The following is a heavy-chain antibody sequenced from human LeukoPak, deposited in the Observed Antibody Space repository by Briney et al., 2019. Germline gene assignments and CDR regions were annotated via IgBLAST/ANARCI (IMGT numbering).Heavy chain of an antibody. D-gene: IGHD5-12*01. V-gene: IGHV3-23*01. J-gene: IGHJ6*02. Sequence: GGSLRLSCAASGFTFSSYAMSWVRQAPGKGLEWVSAISGSGGSTYYADSVKGRFTISRDNSKNTLYLQMNSLRAKDTAVYYCAKDSSGYSGYTGTYYYYGMDVWGQGTTVTVSS. CDR1: GFTFSSYA. CDR2: ISGSGGST. CDR3: AKDSSGYSGYTGTYYYYGMDV.